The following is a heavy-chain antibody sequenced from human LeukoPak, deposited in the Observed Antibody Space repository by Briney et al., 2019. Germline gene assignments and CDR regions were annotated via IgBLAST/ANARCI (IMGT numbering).Heavy chain of an antibody. J-gene: IGHJ4*02. CDR3: AGPRHVHDFWSGYYMSSDPQFDY. Sequence: SETLSLTCTVSGGSISSYYWSWIRQPPGKGLEWIGYIYYSGSTNYNPSLKSRVTISVDTSKNQFSLKLSSVTAADTAVYYCAGPRHVHDFWSGYYMSSDPQFDYWGQGTLVTVSS. V-gene: IGHV4-59*12. CDR2: IYYSGST. D-gene: IGHD3-3*01. CDR1: GGSISSYY.